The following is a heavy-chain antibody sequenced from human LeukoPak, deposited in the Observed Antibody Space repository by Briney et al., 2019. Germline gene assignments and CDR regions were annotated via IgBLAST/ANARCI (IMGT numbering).Heavy chain of an antibody. CDR2: IYHSGST. J-gene: IGHJ3*02. CDR3: ARASQQDYYDSSGSPLGAFDI. Sequence: SQTLSLTCTVSGGSISSGGYYWSWIRQPPGKGLEWIGYIYHSGSTYYNPSLKSRVTISVDRSKNQFSLKLSSVTAADTAVYYCARASQQDYYDSSGSPLGAFDIWGQGTMVTVSS. CDR1: GGSISSGGYY. D-gene: IGHD3-22*01. V-gene: IGHV4-30-2*01.